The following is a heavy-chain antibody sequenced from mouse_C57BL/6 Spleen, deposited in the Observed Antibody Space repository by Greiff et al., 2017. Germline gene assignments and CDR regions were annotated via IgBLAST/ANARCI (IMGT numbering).Heavy chain of an antibody. D-gene: IGHD1-1*01. V-gene: IGHV1-47*01. CDR2: FHPYNDDT. CDR3: ARESYGSSYWYFDV. CDR1: GYTFTTYP. Sequence: QVQLKQPGAELVKPGASVKMSCKASGYTFTTYPIEWMKQNHGKSLEWIGNFHPYNDDTKYNEKFKGKATLTVEKSSSTVYLELSRLTSDDSAVYYCARESYGSSYWYFDVWGTGTTVTVSS. J-gene: IGHJ1*03.